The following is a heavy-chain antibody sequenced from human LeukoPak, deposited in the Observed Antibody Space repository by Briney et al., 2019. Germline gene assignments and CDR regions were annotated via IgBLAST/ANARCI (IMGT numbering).Heavy chain of an antibody. D-gene: IGHD3-22*01. CDR3: ARDYYDSSGPLPRAFDI. V-gene: IGHV1-69*05. CDR2: IIPLFGTA. CDR1: GGTFSSYA. J-gene: IGHJ3*02. Sequence: SVKVSCKASGGTFSSYAISWVRQAPGQGLEWMGRIIPLFGTANYAQKFQGRVTITTDASTSTAYMELSSLRSEDTAVYYCARDYYDSSGPLPRAFDIWGQGTMVTVSS.